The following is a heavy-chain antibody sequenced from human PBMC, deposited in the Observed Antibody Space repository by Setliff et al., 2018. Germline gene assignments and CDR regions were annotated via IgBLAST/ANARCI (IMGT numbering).Heavy chain of an antibody. CDR2: INPNSGGT. D-gene: IGHD3-9*01. V-gene: IGHV1-2*02. CDR1: GYTFTGYF. J-gene: IGHJ4*02. Sequence: GASVQVSCKASGYTFTGYFMHWVRQVPGQGLEWMGWINPNSGGTKYAQKFQARVTMTRDTSISTVYMELNSLRSDDTAVYYCARGLYDWFGCMDFWGLGTLVTVSS. CDR3: ARGLYDWFGCMDF.